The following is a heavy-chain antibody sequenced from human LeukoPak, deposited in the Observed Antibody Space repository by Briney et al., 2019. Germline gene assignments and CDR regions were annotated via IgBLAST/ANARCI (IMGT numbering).Heavy chain of an antibody. J-gene: IGHJ4*02. V-gene: IGHV3-49*03. CDR3: TSYQWLVPFDD. Sequence: RSLRLSRAVSGFAFRDYYMSWIPQAPRKGLERVGFIKRKQYGGKTESAASVKGRFTSSRDDSKSIAYLQMCSLKTEDTAVYYCTSYQWLVPFDDWGQGTLVTVSS. D-gene: IGHD6-19*01. CDR1: GFAFRDYY. CDR2: IKRKQYGGKT.